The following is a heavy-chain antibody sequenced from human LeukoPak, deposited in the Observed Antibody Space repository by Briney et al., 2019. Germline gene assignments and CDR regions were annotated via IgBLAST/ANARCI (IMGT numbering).Heavy chain of an antibody. CDR2: IYPRDGST. CDR1: GYTFTNNY. J-gene: IGHJ4*02. V-gene: IGHV1-46*01. Sequence: GASVEVSCKASGYTFTNNYLHWVRQAPGQGLEWMGMIYPRDGSTSYAQNFQGRVTVTRDTSTITVHMELSGLRSEDTAVYYCARDQEGFDYWGQGTLVTVSS. CDR3: ARDQEGFDY.